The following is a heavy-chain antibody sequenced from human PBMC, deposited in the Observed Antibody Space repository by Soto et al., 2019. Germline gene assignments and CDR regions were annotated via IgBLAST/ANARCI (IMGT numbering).Heavy chain of an antibody. CDR2: ISGSGGST. CDR3: AKDHYYGSGSFDY. V-gene: IGHV3-23*01. J-gene: IGHJ4*02. D-gene: IGHD3-10*01. CDR1: GFGLIDFA. Sequence: EVDLLESGGGLVQPGGSLRLSCVASGFGLIDFAMSWVRQAPGKGLQWVSAISGSGGSTYYADSVKGRFTISRDNSKNTLYLQMNSLRAEDTAVYYCAKDHYYGSGSFDYWGQGTLVTVSS.